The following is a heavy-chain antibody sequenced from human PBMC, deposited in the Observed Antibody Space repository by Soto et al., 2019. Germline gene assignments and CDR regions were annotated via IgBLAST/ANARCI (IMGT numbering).Heavy chain of an antibody. V-gene: IGHV3-30*18. J-gene: IGHJ4*02. Sequence: QVQVVESGGGVVQPGRSLRLSCAASGFTLSGYGMHWVRQAPGKGLEWVAVISYDGRNQYYADSVKGRFTVSRDNSKSTLYLQMDSRGVEDSAVYYCAKGGSSSARYFDYWGQGTLVTVSS. CDR2: ISYDGRNQ. CDR1: GFTLSGYG. D-gene: IGHD6-6*01. CDR3: AKGGSSSARYFDY.